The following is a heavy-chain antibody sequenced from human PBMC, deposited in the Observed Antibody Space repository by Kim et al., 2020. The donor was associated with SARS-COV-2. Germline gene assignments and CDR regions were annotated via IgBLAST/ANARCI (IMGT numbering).Heavy chain of an antibody. J-gene: IGHJ6*02. D-gene: IGHD3-10*01. V-gene: IGHV4-30-2*01. CDR3: ARGYGSGSPYGMDV. Sequence: TPDLKSRVTIPEDRSKNQFSLKLSSVTAADTAVYYCARGYGSGSPYGMDVWGQGTTVTVSS.